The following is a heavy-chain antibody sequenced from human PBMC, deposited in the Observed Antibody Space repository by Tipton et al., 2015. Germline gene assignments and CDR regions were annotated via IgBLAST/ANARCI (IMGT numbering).Heavy chain of an antibody. CDR2: VFHTGAT. D-gene: IGHD3-9*01. V-gene: IGHV4-38-2*01. Sequence: TLSLTCDVSGYSISSGYYWGWIRQPPGKGLQWVGNVFHTGATSYNSSLKSRLTFSIDTSKNQFSPKLTSVTAADTAVYYCACQDYDSLTRDYQTVDYWGQGTLVTVSS. CDR3: ACQDYDSLTRDYQTVDY. J-gene: IGHJ4*02. CDR1: GYSISSGYY.